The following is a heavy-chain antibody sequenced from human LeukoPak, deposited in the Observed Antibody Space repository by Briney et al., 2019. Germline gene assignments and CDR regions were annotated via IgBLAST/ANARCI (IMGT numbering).Heavy chain of an antibody. Sequence: GGSLRLSCAASGFTFSSYGMNWVRQAPGKGLEWVSYISSSDSTIYYADSVKGRFTVSRDNAKNSLYLQMNSLRAEDTAIYYCARAWFYYGSGMDVWGKGTTVTISA. J-gene: IGHJ6*04. CDR2: ISSSDSTI. V-gene: IGHV3-48*03. CDR3: ARAWFYYGSGMDV. CDR1: GFTFSSYG. D-gene: IGHD3-10*01.